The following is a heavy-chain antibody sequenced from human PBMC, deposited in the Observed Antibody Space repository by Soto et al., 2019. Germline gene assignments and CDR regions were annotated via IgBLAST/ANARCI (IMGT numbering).Heavy chain of an antibody. CDR3: ARDWDSSSWSTLAPC. V-gene: IGHV3-33*01. CDR1: GFTFSSYG. D-gene: IGHD6-13*01. CDR2: IWYDGSNK. J-gene: IGHJ4*02. Sequence: GGSLRLSCAASGFTFSSYGMHWVRQAPGKGLEWVAVIWYDGSNKYYADSVKGRFTISRDNSKNTLYLQMNSLRAEDTAVYYCARDWDSSSWSTLAPCWGQGTLVTVSS.